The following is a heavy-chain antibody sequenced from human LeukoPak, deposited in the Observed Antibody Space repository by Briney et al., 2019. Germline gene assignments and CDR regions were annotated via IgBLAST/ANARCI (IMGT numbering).Heavy chain of an antibody. CDR2: IKQDGGEK. CDR1: GFTFSSYR. D-gene: IGHD5-12*01. V-gene: IGHV3-7*01. Sequence: PGGSLRLSCAASGFTFSSYRMSWVCQAPGKGLEWVANIKQDGGEKYYVESVKGRFTISRDNAKNSLYLQMNNVRAEDTAVYYCARERKGGYVGFDYWGQGTLVTVSS. J-gene: IGHJ4*02. CDR3: ARERKGGYVGFDY.